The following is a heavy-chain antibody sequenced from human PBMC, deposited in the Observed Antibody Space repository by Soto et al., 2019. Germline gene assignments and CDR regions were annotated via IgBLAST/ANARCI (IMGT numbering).Heavy chain of an antibody. CDR3: ARGRGYSSGWRATF. V-gene: IGHV4-34*01. CDR2: INHSGST. D-gene: IGHD6-19*01. Sequence: PSETLSLTCAVYGGSFSGYYWSWIRQPPGKGLEWIGEINHSGSTNYNPSLKSRVTISVDTSKNQFSLKLSSVTAADTAVYYCARGRGYSSGWRATFWGQGTLVTVSS. CDR1: GGSFSGYY. J-gene: IGHJ4*02.